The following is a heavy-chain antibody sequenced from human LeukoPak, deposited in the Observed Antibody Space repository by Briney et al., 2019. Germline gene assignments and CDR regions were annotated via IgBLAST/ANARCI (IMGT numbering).Heavy chain of an antibody. CDR3: AREETDCGGNIEGAFDI. Sequence: SVKVSCKASGGTFSSYAISWVRQAPGQGLEWMGGIIPIFGTANYAQKFQGRVTITTDESTSTAYMELSSLRSEDTAVYFCAREETDCGGNIEGAFDIWGQGTMVTVSS. D-gene: IGHD4-23*01. V-gene: IGHV1-69*05. J-gene: IGHJ3*02. CDR2: IIPIFGTA. CDR1: GGTFSSYA.